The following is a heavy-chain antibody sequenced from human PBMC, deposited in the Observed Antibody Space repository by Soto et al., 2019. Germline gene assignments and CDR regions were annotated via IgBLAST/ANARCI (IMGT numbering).Heavy chain of an antibody. CDR2: IYYSGST. D-gene: IGHD3-10*01. Sequence: SDTLSLTCTVSGGSISSYYWSWIRQPPGKGLEWIGYIYYSGSTNYNPSLKSRVTISVDTSKNQFSLKLSSVTAADTAVYYCARVYYYGSGRLKYYYYGMDVWGQGTTVTVS. J-gene: IGHJ6*02. CDR3: ARVYYYGSGRLKYYYYGMDV. CDR1: GGSISSYY. V-gene: IGHV4-59*01.